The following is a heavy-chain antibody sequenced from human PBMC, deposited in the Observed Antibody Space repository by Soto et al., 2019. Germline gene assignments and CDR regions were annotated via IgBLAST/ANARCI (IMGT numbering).Heavy chain of an antibody. CDR1: GGTFSSYA. CDR3: ARDGAIVVVPAAIETPYYYYGMDV. D-gene: IGHD2-2*01. V-gene: IGHV1-69*01. CDR2: IIPIFGTA. J-gene: IGHJ6*02. Sequence: QVQLVQSGAEVKKPGSSVKVSCKASGGTFSSYAISWVRQAPGQGLEWMGGIIPIFGTANYAQKFQGRVTITADESTRTAYMELSRMRYEDTAVYYCARDGAIVVVPAAIETPYYYYGMDVWGQGTTVTVSS.